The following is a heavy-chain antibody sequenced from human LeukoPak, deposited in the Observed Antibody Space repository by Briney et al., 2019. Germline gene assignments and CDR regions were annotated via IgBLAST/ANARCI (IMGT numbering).Heavy chain of an antibody. CDR3: ARHGAGATDYYYGMDV. CDR2: IYPGDSDT. J-gene: IGHJ6*02. CDR1: GYSFTSYW. Sequence: GESLQISRQGSGYSFTSYWIGWVRPMPGKGLEWMGIIYPGDSDTRYSPSFQGQVTISADKSISTAYLQWSSLKASDTAMYYCARHGAGATDYYYGMDVWGQGTAVTVSS. V-gene: IGHV5-51*01. D-gene: IGHD1-26*01.